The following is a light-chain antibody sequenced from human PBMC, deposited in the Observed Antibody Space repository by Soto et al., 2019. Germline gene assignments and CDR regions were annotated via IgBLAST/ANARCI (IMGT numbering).Light chain of an antibody. J-gene: IGKJ4*01. CDR1: QSIRSH. CDR2: TTF. Sequence: DIRITQSPSSLSASVGDRVTITCRASQSIRSHLNWYQQKPGRAPKVLIYTTFSLQSGVPSRFSGSGSETDFTLTINSLQPEDFATYYCQQSYITPLTFGGGTKVDIK. CDR3: QQSYITPLT. V-gene: IGKV1-39*01.